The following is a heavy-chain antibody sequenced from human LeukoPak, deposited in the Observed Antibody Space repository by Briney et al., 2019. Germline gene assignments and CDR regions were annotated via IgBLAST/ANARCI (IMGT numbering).Heavy chain of an antibody. CDR1: GFTFSSYA. J-gene: IGHJ6*02. D-gene: IGHD4-11*01. CDR3: ARAAGDYSFNYYYYYGMDV. CDR2: ISYDGSNK. V-gene: IGHV3-30-3*01. Sequence: GGSLRLSCAASGFTFSSYAMHWVRQAPGKGLEWVAVISYDGSNKYYADSVKGRFTISRDNSKNTLYLQMNSLRAEDTAVYYCARAAGDYSFNYYYYYGMDVWGQGTTVAVSS.